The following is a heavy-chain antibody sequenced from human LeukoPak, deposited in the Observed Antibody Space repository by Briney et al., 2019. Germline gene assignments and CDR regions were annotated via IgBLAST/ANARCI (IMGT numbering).Heavy chain of an antibody. J-gene: IGHJ4*02. CDR2: IKQDGSEK. D-gene: IGHD2-8*01. V-gene: IGHV3-7*01. CDR3: ARRPSRANAFDY. CDR1: GFTFSSYW. Sequence: GGSLRLSCAASGFTFSSYWMSWVRQAPGKGLEWVADIKQDGSEKYYVDSVKGRFTISRDNTTISLYLQMNSLRAEDTAVYYCARRPSRANAFDYWGQGTLVTVSS.